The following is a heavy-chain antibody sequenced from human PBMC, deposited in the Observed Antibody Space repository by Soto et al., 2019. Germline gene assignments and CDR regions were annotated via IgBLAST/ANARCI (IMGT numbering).Heavy chain of an antibody. D-gene: IGHD3-22*01. Sequence: EVQLVESGGGLVKPGGSLRLSCAASGFTFTNAWMNWVRQAPGKGLEWVGRIESRADGGTTDYAAPVKGRFTISRDDSNDTLFLQMNSLKPEDTAVYYCATSPGYYDSSPYDYWGRGTLVTVSS. CDR2: IESRADGGTT. CDR3: ATSPGYYDSSPYDY. J-gene: IGHJ4*02. CDR1: GFTFTNAW. V-gene: IGHV3-15*07.